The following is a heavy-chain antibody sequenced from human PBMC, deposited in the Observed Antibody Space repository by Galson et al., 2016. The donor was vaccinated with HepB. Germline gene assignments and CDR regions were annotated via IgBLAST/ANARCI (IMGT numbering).Heavy chain of an antibody. J-gene: IGHJ2*01. CDR2: IWSDGSNK. D-gene: IGHD3-22*01. CDR1: GFTFGTYG. V-gene: IGHV3-33*01. CDR3: ARDQAIVVAQDWYFDL. Sequence: SLRLSCAGSGFTFGTYGMHWVRQAPGKGLEWVALIWSDGSNKYYSDSVKGRFTISGDNSKNTLSLQMNSLRVEDTAVYYCARDQAIVVAQDWYFDLWGRGTLVTVSS.